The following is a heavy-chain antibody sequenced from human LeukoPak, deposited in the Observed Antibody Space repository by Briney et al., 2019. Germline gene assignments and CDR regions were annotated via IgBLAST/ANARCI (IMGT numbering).Heavy chain of an antibody. CDR2: IIPIFGTA. CDR1: GYTFTSYY. CDR3: ARDLGLADNWFDP. D-gene: IGHD3/OR15-3a*01. Sequence: SVKVSCKASGYTFTSYYMHWVRQAPGQGLEWMGRIIPIFGTANYAQKFQGRVTITTDESTSTAYMELSSLRSEDTAVYYCARDLGLADNWFDPWGQGTLVTVSS. J-gene: IGHJ5*02. V-gene: IGHV1-69*05.